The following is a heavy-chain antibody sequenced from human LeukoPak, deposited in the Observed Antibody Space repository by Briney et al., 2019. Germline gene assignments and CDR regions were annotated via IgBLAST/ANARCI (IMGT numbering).Heavy chain of an antibody. J-gene: IGHJ1*01. CDR1: GFTFTDYY. CDR3: ARDGHYDILTGYFQD. Sequence: SGASLRLSCAASGFTFTDYYMSWIRQAPGEGLEWVSYITNSGTTIYYADSVKGRFTISRDNAKNSLYLQMNSLRAEDTAVYYCARDGHYDILTGYFQDWGQGTLVTVSS. D-gene: IGHD3-9*01. V-gene: IGHV3-11*01. CDR2: ITNSGTTI.